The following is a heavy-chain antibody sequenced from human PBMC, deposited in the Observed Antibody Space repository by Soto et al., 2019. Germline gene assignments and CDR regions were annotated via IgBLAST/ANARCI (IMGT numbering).Heavy chain of an antibody. CDR3: AIPGYYFWDNSYVDYFDS. J-gene: IGHJ4*02. D-gene: IGHD3-3*01. V-gene: IGHV1-24*01. CDR2: FDPEDGET. Sequence: ASVKVSCKVSGYTLTELSMHWVRQAPGKGLEWMGGFDPEDGETIYSQKFQGRFTMTEDTSTDTAYMELSSLRTEDTAVYYCAIPGYYFWDNSYVDYFDSWGQGTLVTVSS. CDR1: GYTLTELS.